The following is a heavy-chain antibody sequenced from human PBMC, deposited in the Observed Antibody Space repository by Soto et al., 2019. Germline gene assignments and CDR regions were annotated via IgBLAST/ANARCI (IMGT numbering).Heavy chain of an antibody. D-gene: IGHD3-9*01. Sequence: ASVKVSCKASGYTFTSYGISWVRQAPGQGLEWMGWISAYNGNTNYAQKLQGRVTVTTDTSTSTAYMELRSLRSDDTAVYYCARVDYDILTGYLHFDYWGQGTLVTVSS. CDR2: ISAYNGNT. J-gene: IGHJ4*02. V-gene: IGHV1-18*01. CDR3: ARVDYDILTGYLHFDY. CDR1: GYTFTSYG.